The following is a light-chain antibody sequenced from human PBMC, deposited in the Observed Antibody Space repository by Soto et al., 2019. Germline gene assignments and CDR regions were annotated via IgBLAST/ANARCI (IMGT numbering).Light chain of an antibody. J-gene: IGLJ1*01. CDR3: SSFTNTITRYA. CDR1: SSDVGGYNY. V-gene: IGLV2-14*01. CDR2: EVS. Sequence: QSVLTQPASVSGSPGQSITISCTGTSSDVGGYNYVSWFQHHPGKAPKLIIYEVSYRPSGVSNRFSGPKSGDTASLTISGLQAEDEADYYCSSFTNTITRYAFGTGTKVTVL.